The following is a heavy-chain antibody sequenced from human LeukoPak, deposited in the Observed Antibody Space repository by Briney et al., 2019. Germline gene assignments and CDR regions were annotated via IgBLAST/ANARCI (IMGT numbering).Heavy chain of an antibody. V-gene: IGHV3-33*08. Sequence: GGSLRLSCAASGFTFCSYGMHWVRQAPGKGLEWVAVIRYDGSNKYYADSVKGRFTISRDNSKNTLYLQMNSLRAEDTAVYYCARDRGSYVVAADYWGQGTLVTVSS. CDR2: IRYDGSNK. CDR3: ARDRGSYVVAADY. CDR1: GFTFCSYG. D-gene: IGHD2-15*01. J-gene: IGHJ4*02.